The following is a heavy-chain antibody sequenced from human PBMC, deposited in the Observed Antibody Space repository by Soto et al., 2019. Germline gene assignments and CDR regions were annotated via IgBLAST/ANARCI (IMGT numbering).Heavy chain of an antibody. CDR2: INPNSGGT. J-gene: IGHJ6*02. CDR1: GYTFTGYY. Sequence: ASVKVSCKASGYTFTGYYMHWVRQAPGQGLEWMGWINPNSGGTNYAQKFQGRVTMTRDTSISTAYMELSRLRSDDTAVYYCASDRSSYTRYYYYGMDVWGQGTTVTVSS. CDR3: ASDRSSYTRYYYYGMDV. D-gene: IGHD3-16*02. V-gene: IGHV1-2*02.